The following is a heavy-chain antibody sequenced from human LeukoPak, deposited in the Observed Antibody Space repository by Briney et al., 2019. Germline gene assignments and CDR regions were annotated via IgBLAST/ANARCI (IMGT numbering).Heavy chain of an antibody. Sequence: GESLKISCKGSGYSFTSYWIGWVRQMPGKGLEWMGIIYPGDSDTRYSPSFQGQVTIPADKSLSTAYLQWSSLKASDTAMYYCARGSGSPYYYYGMDVWGQGTTVTVSS. V-gene: IGHV5-51*01. J-gene: IGHJ6*02. CDR2: IYPGDSDT. CDR1: GYSFTSYW. CDR3: ARGSGSPYYYYGMDV. D-gene: IGHD1-26*01.